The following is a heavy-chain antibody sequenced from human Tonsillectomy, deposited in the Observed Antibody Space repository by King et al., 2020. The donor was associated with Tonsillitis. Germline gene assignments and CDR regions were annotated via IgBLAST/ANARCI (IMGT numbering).Heavy chain of an antibody. CDR1: GFTFSSYA. V-gene: IGHV3-23*04. Sequence: VQLVESGGGLVQPGGALRLSCAASGFTFSSYAMSWVRQAPGKGGEGGATITCSGGSTYYADSVKGRFTISRDNSKSTLYLQMNSLRAEDTAVYSCASQSGSLDYWGQGTLVTVSS. D-gene: IGHD5-12*01. J-gene: IGHJ4*02. CDR2: ITCSGGST. CDR3: ASQSGSLDY.